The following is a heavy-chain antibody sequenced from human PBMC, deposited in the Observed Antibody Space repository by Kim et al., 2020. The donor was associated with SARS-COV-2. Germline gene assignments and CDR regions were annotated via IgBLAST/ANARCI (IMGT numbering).Heavy chain of an antibody. CDR3: TRGGGMADLDS. CDR1: GFTFSNYW. CDR2: IKTDGTTT. Sequence: GGSLRLSCAASGFTFSNYWMHWVRQTPGEGLVWVSHIKTDGTTTTYADSVKGRFTISRDNAKNTLYLQMNSLTAEDTAVYYYTRGGGMADLDSWVQGTLV. V-gene: IGHV3-74*01. J-gene: IGHJ1*01. D-gene: IGHD3-16*01.